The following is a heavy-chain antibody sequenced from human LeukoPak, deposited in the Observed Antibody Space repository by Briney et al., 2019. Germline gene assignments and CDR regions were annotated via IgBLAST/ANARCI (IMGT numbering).Heavy chain of an antibody. CDR3: ARDVYGDYAIDY. V-gene: IGHV3-48*04. J-gene: IGHJ4*02. CDR2: ISGTSSPR. D-gene: IGHD4-17*01. CDR1: GFTFSSYS. Sequence: GGSLSLSCAASGFTFSSYSMNWVRQAPGKGLEWVSYISGTSSPRYYADTVKGRFTITRDNAKNSLYLQMNSLRAEDTAVYYCARDVYGDYAIDYWGQGTLVTVSS.